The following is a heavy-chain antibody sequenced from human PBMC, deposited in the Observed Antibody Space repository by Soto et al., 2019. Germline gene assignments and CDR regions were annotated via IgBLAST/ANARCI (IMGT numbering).Heavy chain of an antibody. CDR2: ISGSGGST. CDR1: GFTFSSYA. CDR3: AKVLALAAADY. Sequence: GESLKISCAASGFTFSSYAMSWVRQAPGKGLEWVSAISGSGGSTYYADSVKGRFTISRDNSKNTLYLQMNSLRAEDTAVYYCAKVLALAAADYWGQGTLVTVSS. V-gene: IGHV3-23*01. J-gene: IGHJ4*02. D-gene: IGHD6-13*01.